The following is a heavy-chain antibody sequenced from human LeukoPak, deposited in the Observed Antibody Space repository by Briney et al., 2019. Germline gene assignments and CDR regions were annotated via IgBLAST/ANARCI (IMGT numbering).Heavy chain of an antibody. CDR3: AKSTESSGWYDY. Sequence: SETLSLTCTVSGGSISSGSYYWSWIRQPAGKGLEWIGRIYTSGSTNYNPSLKSRVIISVDRSKDQFSLKLTSVTAADTAVYYCAKSTESSGWYDYWGQGTLVTVSS. J-gene: IGHJ4*02. D-gene: IGHD6-19*01. V-gene: IGHV4-61*02. CDR2: IYTSGST. CDR1: GGSISSGSYY.